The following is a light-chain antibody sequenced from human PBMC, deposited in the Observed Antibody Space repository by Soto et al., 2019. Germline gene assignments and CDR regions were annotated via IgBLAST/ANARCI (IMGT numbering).Light chain of an antibody. CDR2: RTS. CDR3: QQYGSSPIT. V-gene: IGKV3-20*01. J-gene: IGKJ5*01. Sequence: EIVLTPSPGTLSLSPVERATLSCRASQSVSNNYLAWYQQKPGQAPRLLIYRTSNRATGIPDRFSGSGSGTDFTLTISRLEPEDFAVYYCQQYGSSPITFGQGTRLEIK. CDR1: QSVSNNY.